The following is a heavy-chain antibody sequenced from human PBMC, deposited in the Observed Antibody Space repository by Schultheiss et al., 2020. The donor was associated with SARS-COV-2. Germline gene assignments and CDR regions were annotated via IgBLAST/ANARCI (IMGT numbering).Heavy chain of an antibody. V-gene: IGHV3-23*01. Sequence: GGSLRLSCAASGFTFSSYAMSWVRQAPGKGLEWVSAISGSGGSTYYADSVKGRFTISRDNSKNTLYLQMNSLRAEDTAVYYCAKVGRRWLQLMYDPFHISTQITIVTVSS. J-gene: IGHJ3*02. CDR2: ISGSGGST. CDR3: AKVGRRWLQLMYDPFHI. D-gene: IGHD5-24*01. CDR1: GFTFSSYA.